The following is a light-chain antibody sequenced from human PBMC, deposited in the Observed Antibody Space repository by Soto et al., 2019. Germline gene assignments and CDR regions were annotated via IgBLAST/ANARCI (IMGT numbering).Light chain of an antibody. V-gene: IGKV1-27*01. J-gene: IGKJ4*01. CDR1: QGISKY. CDR3: QKYNSAVT. CDR2: AAS. Sequence: DIQMTQSPSSLSASVGDRVTITCRASQGISKYLAWYQQKPGKVPKLLSYAASTLQSGVPSRFSGSGSGTDFTRTISSLQPEDVATHYCQKYNSAVTFGGGTKVEIK.